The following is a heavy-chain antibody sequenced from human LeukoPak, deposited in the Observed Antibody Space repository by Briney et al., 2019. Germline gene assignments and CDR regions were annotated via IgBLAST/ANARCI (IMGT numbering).Heavy chain of an antibody. CDR3: ARGSWNSSGEFDS. J-gene: IGHJ4*02. CDR1: GFTFSTYS. Sequence: GGSLRLSCSASGFTFSTYSMNWVRQAPGKGLEWVSYISGSSTITYYADSVKGRFTISRDNAKNSLYLQMDSLRDEDTAVYYCARGSWNSSGEFDSWGQGTLVTVSS. CDR2: ISGSSTIT. D-gene: IGHD6-25*01. V-gene: IGHV3-48*02.